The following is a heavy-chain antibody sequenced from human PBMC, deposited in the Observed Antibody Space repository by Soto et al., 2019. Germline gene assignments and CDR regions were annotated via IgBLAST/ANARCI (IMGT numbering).Heavy chain of an antibody. V-gene: IGHV3-30*04. CDR2: ISYHGKKT. CDR1: GFTFSRDA. Sequence: GSLRLSCAASGFTFSRDAMHWVRQAPGKGLEWVAVISYHGKKTYYADSVQGRFTISRDNSKNTLYLQMNSLGLEDTAVYYCARDEGYGSNSGWYFDLWGRGTLVTVSS. CDR3: ARDEGYGSNSGWYFDL. D-gene: IGHD2-2*01. J-gene: IGHJ2*01.